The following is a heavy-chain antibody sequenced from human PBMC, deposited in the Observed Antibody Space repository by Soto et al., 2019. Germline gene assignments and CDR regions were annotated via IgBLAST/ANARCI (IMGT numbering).Heavy chain of an antibody. CDR1: GGPFSGFF. D-gene: IGHD1-26*01. CDR2: FNHGGST. V-gene: IGHV4-34*01. Sequence: SETLSLTCGVHGGPFSGFFWSWIRQSPGKGLEWIGEFNHGGSTNYNPSLKSRLTISADRSTSQVSLRLTSVTAADAAVYFCARSAASFGGASYLGAWGQGTLVTVSS. J-gene: IGHJ5*02. CDR3: ARSAASFGGASYLGA.